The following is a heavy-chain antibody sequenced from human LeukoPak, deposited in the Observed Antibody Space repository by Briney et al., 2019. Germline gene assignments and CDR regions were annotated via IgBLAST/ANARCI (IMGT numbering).Heavy chain of an antibody. V-gene: IGHV5-10-1*01. CDR2: IDPSDSYT. D-gene: IGHD3-22*01. CDR3: ARHYYDTMSAIDI. Sequence: AAALRSSCKGSEYSFTSYCNSWGRQLPGKVLEWRGTIDPSDSYTKYSPSFQGHVTISADKSISTAYPQWSSLKASDTAIYFCARHYYDTMSAIDIWGEGTMVTVSS. CDR1: EYSFTSYC. J-gene: IGHJ3*02.